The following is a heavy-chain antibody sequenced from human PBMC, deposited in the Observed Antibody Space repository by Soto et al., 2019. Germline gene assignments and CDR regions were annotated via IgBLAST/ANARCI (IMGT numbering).Heavy chain of an antibody. D-gene: IGHD3-16*02. J-gene: IGHJ5*02. CDR2: VSTNSGHT. CDR3: AREEYRQLDH. V-gene: IGHV1-18*01. CDR1: GYTFTNYG. Sequence: GASVNVSCKASGYTFTNYGISWVRQAPGQGLEWMGWVSTNSGHTDYAQKFRGRVTMTTDTSTTTAYMELRSLRSDDTAVYYCAREEYRQLDHWGQGTLVTVSS.